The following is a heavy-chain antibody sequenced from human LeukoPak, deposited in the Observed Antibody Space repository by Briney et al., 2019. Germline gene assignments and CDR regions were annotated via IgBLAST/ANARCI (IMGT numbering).Heavy chain of an antibody. Sequence: PSETLSLTCAVYGGSFSDYYWSWIRQPPGKGLEWIGEINHSGSTNYNPSLKSRVTISVDTSKNQFSLKLSSVTAADTAVYYCTRGSIAYYYMDVWGKGTTVTISS. D-gene: IGHD3-22*01. CDR3: TRGSIAYYYMDV. CDR1: GGSFSDYY. CDR2: INHSGST. V-gene: IGHV4-34*01. J-gene: IGHJ6*03.